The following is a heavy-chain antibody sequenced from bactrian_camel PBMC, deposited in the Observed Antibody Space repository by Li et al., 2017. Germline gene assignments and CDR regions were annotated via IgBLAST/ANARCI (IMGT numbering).Heavy chain of an antibody. D-gene: IGHD1*01. CDR3: VRRVAYTWSGFGY. V-gene: IGHV3S40*01. CDR2: VTSGGGTT. Sequence: DVQLVESGGGLVQPGGSLSLSCVGSGFDFSPAHMNWVRQAPGKGLEWVSAVTSGGGTTYYADSVKGRFTLSRDNAKNTVYLQMNGLKPEDTAVYYCVRRVAYTWSGFGYWGQGTQVTVS. CDR1: GFDFSPAH. J-gene: IGHJ6*01.